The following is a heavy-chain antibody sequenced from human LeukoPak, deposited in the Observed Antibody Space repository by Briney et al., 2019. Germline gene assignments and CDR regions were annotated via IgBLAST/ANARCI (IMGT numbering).Heavy chain of an antibody. Sequence: SVKVSCKASGGTFSNYAISWVRQAPGQGLEWMGEIIPIFGTANYAQKFQGRVTITADESTSTAYMELSSLSSEDTAVYYCSRGPPTNFNYYDSSGYYDYWGQGTLVTVSS. CDR2: IIPIFGTA. V-gene: IGHV1-69*13. J-gene: IGHJ4*02. CDR3: SRGPPTNFNYYDSSGYYDY. CDR1: GGTFSNYA. D-gene: IGHD3-22*01.